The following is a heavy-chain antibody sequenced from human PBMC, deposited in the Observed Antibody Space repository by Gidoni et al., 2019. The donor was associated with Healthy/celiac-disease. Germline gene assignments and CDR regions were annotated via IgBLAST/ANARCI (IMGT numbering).Heavy chain of an antibody. CDR1: GFTVSSNY. J-gene: IGHJ3*02. V-gene: IGHV3-66*02. D-gene: IGHD5-12*01. Sequence: EVQLVESGGGLVQPGGSLRLSCAASGFTVSSNYMSWVRQAPGKGLEWVSVIYSGGSTYYADSVKGRFTISRDNSKNTLYLQMNSLRAEDTAVYYCARAPIVAGAHDAFDIWGQGTMVTVSS. CDR3: ARAPIVAGAHDAFDI. CDR2: IYSGGST.